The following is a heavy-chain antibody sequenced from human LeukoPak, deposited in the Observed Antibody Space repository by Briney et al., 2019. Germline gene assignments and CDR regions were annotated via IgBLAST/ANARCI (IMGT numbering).Heavy chain of an antibody. V-gene: IGHV4-31*03. CDR2: IYYSGST. D-gene: IGHD2-21*02. J-gene: IGHJ1*01. CDR3: AREAQAYCGGVCYSRYFEH. CDR1: AGSISSGGYD. Sequence: KPSQTLSLTCTLSAGSISSGGYDLSWIRQHSGKGLEWIGYIYYSGSTYYNPSLKSRVTISVDTSKNQFSLKLSSATAADTAVYYCAREAQAYCGGVCYSRYFEHWGQGTLVTVSS.